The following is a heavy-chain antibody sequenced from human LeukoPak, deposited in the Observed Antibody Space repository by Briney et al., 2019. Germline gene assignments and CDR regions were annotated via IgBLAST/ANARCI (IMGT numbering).Heavy chain of an antibody. CDR2: IIPIFGTA. CDR3: ARDRGPYYYGSGSYPLYYFDY. Sequence: ASVKVSCKASGGTFSSYAISWVRQAPGQGLEWMGGIIPIFGTANYAQKFQGRVTITADKSTGTAYMELSSLRSEDTAVYYCARDRGPYYYGSGSYPLYYFDYWGQGTLVTVSS. V-gene: IGHV1-69*06. D-gene: IGHD3-10*01. J-gene: IGHJ4*02. CDR1: GGTFSSYA.